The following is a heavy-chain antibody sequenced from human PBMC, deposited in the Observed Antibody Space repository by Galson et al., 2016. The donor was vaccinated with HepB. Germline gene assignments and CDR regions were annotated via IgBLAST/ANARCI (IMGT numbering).Heavy chain of an antibody. CDR1: GGSISSNDW. D-gene: IGHD3-10*01. CDR3: ARLRYFGSGSSYYFDY. V-gene: IGHV4-4*02. CDR2: IYHSGSP. J-gene: IGHJ4*02. Sequence: ETLSLTCAVSGGSISSNDWWSWVRQPPGKGLEWIGEIYHSGSPSFNPSLKSRVTISVDKSKNQFSLRLTSVTAADTAVYYCARLRYFGSGSSYYFDYWGQGALVTVSS.